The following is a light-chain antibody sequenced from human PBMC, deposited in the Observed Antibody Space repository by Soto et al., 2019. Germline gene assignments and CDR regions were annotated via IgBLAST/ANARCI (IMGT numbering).Light chain of an antibody. J-gene: IGLJ2*01. V-gene: IGLV2-8*01. CDR3: RSYAGSNNFVV. CDR2: EVT. CDR1: SSDVGGYNY. Sequence: QSVLTQPPSASGSPGQSVTISCTGTSSDVGGYNYVSWYQQHPGKAPKLIIYEVTKRPSGVPDRFSGSKSGNTASLTVSGLQAEDEADYYCRSYAGSNNFVVFGGGTKLTVL.